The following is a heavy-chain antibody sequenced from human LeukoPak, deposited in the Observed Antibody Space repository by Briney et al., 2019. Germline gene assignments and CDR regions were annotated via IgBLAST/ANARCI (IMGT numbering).Heavy chain of an antibody. CDR1: GLTFSSYA. V-gene: IGHV3-64*01. Sequence: GGSLRLSCAASGLTFSSYAMHWVRQAPGKGLEYVSAISSNGGSTYYANSVKGRFTISRDNSKNTLYLQMGSLRAEDMAVYYCARDPIAGWFDPWGQGTLVTVSS. CDR3: ARDPIAGWFDP. CDR2: ISSNGGST. D-gene: IGHD6-13*01. J-gene: IGHJ5*02.